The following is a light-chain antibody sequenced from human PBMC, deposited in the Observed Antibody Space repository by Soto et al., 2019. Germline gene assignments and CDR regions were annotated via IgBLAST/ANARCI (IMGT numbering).Light chain of an antibody. CDR2: SAS. J-gene: IGKJ1*01. V-gene: IGKV3-20*01. CDR1: QTVTGKY. Sequence: EIVLTQSPATLSLSPGDRATLSCRASQTVTGKYLAWYHQKPGQAPRLLIHSASSRATGIPDRFSASGTGTDFTLTISRLEPEDFAVYYCQQYSASPRTFGQGTKVDIK. CDR3: QQYSASPRT.